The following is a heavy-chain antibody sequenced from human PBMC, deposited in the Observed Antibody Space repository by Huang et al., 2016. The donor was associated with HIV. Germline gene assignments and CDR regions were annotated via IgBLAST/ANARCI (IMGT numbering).Heavy chain of an antibody. D-gene: IGHD6-13*01. CDR1: GASINSRSYY. V-gene: IGHV4-39*01. CDR2: MSYSGST. Sequence: QVQLQESGPGLGKPSETLSLTCIVSGASINSRSYYWGWIRQPPGRGLEWLGSMSYSGSTYYNPSLKSRVTMSVDTSKNEFSLKLRSVTAADTAVYYCARHAGSSRRYYFDYWGRGTLVTVSS. J-gene: IGHJ4*02. CDR3: ARHAGSSRRYYFDY.